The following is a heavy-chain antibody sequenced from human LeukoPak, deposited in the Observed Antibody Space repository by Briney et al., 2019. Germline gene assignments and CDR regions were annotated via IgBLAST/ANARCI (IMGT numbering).Heavy chain of an antibody. CDR3: ARDWTTVVTSDY. D-gene: IGHD4-23*01. Sequence: PGGSLRLSCAASGFTFSSYEMNWVRQAPGKGLEWVSYISSSGSTIYYADSVKGRFTISRDNAKNSLYLQMNSLRAEDTAVYYCARDWTTVVTSDYWGQGTLVTVSS. CDR1: GFTFSSYE. CDR2: ISSSGSTI. V-gene: IGHV3-48*03. J-gene: IGHJ4*02.